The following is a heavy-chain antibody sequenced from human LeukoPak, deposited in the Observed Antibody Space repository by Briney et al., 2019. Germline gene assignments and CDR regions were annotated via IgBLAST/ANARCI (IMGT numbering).Heavy chain of an antibody. J-gene: IGHJ3*02. V-gene: IGHV5-51*01. CDR3: ARHPIHSYGSGAFDI. D-gene: IGHD5-18*01. CDR1: GYSFTRYW. Sequence: SGESLKISCKDSGYSFTRYWIGWVRQMPGKGLEWMGIIYPGDSDTRYSPSFQGQVTISVDKSISTAYLQWSNLKASDTATYYCARHPIHSYGSGAFDIWGQGTMVTVSS. CDR2: IYPGDSDT.